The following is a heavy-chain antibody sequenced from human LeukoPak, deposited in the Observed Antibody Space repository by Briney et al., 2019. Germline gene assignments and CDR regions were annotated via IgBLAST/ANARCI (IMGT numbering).Heavy chain of an antibody. D-gene: IGHD1-26*01. J-gene: IGHJ3*02. CDR1: GYTFTGYY. Sequence: ASVKVSCKASGYTFTGYYMHWVRQAPGQGLEWMGWINPNSGGTNYAQKFQGRVTMTRDTSISTAYMELSKLTSDDTAVYYCARDHSGSRDAFDIWGQGTMVT. CDR3: ARDHSGSRDAFDI. CDR2: INPNSGGT. V-gene: IGHV1-2*02.